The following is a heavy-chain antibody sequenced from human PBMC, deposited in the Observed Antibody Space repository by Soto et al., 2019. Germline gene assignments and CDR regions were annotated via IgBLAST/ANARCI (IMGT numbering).Heavy chain of an antibody. V-gene: IGHV1-18*01. CDR1: GYSFFTYD. D-gene: IGHD5-12*01. CDR2: ISTYSGDT. Sequence: ASVKVSCKASGYSFFTYDISWVRQAPGQGLEWMGWISTYSGDTKYAQKFQGRVTMTTDTSTTTAYLELRSLRSDDTAVYYCARHHGPTTSENWFDPWGQGTLVTVS. CDR3: ARHHGPTTSENWFDP. J-gene: IGHJ5*02.